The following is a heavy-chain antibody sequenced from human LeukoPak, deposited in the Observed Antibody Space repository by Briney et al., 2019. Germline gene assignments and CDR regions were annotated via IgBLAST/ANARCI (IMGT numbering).Heavy chain of an antibody. J-gene: IGHJ5*02. CDR1: GYTFTSYG. Sequence: GSLKVSCKASGYTFTSYGISWVRQAPGQGLEWMGWITSYNGNTNYAQKLQGRFTMTTDTSTSTAYMELRSLRSDDTAVYYCARVLSDCSSTSCYDGIDPWGQGTLVTVSS. CDR2: ITSYNGNT. CDR3: ARVLSDCSSTSCYDGIDP. V-gene: IGHV1-18*01. D-gene: IGHD2-2*01.